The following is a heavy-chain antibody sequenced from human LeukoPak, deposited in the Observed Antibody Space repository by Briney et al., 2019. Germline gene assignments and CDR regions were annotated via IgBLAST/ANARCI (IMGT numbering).Heavy chain of an antibody. V-gene: IGHV1-2*02. D-gene: IGHD3-22*01. CDR3: ARDSSGSGSIDY. CDR2: INPNSGGT. J-gene: IGHJ4*02. Sequence: ASVKVSCKASGYTFTGYYMHWVRQAPGQGRKWMGWINPNSGGTNYAQKFQGRVTMTRDTSISTAYMELSRLRSDDTAVYYCARDSSGSGSIDYWGQGTLVTVSS. CDR1: GYTFTGYY.